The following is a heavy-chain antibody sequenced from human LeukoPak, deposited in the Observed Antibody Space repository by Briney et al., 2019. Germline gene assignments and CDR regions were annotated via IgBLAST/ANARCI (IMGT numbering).Heavy chain of an antibody. D-gene: IGHD3-22*01. J-gene: IGHJ4*02. CDR3: ARGSTYYDSSGQVPFDY. CDR2: ISSSSSTI. V-gene: IGHV3-48*01. CDR1: GFTFSSYW. Sequence: GGSLRLSCAASGFTFSSYWMNWVRQAPGKGLEWVSYISSSSSTIYYADSVKGRFTISRDNAKNSLYLQMNSLRAEDTAVYYCARGSTYYDSSGQVPFDYWGQGTLVTVSS.